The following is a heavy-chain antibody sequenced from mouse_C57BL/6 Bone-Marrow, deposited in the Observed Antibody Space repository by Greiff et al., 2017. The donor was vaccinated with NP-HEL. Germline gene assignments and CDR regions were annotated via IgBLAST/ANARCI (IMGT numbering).Heavy chain of an antibody. CDR1: GFTFSDYY. V-gene: IGHV5-12*01. Sequence: EVMLVESGGGLVQPGGSLKLSCAASGFTFSDYYMYWVRQTPEKRLEWVAYISNGGGSTYYPDTVKGRFTISRDNAKNTLYLQMSRLKSEDTAMYYCARHGRLRRYFDVWGTGTTVTVSS. J-gene: IGHJ1*03. CDR3: ARHGRLRRYFDV. D-gene: IGHD2-4*01. CDR2: ISNGGGST.